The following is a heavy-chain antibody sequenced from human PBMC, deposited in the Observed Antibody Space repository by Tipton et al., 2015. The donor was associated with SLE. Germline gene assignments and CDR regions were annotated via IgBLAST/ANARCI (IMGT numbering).Heavy chain of an antibody. CDR3: ARDGAYCSSTSCPGPFYDY. D-gene: IGHD2-2*01. J-gene: IGHJ4*02. CDR1: GLTFSTYS. V-gene: IGHV3-21*01. CDR2: ISDRSSYI. Sequence: SLRLSCAASGLTFSTYSMNWVRQAPGKGLEWVSSISDRSSYIYYADSVKGRFTISRDNAKNSLYLQMNNLRAKDTAVYYCARDGAYCSSTSCPGPFYDYWGQGTLVTVSS.